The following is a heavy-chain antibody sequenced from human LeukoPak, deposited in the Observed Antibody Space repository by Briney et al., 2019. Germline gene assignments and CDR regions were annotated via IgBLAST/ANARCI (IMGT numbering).Heavy chain of an antibody. J-gene: IGHJ5*02. D-gene: IGHD2-2*01. Sequence: SETLSLTCAVYGGSFSGYYWSWIRQPPGKGLEWIGEINHSGSTNYNPSLKSRVTISVDTSKNQFSLKLSSVTAADTAVYYCASQVVPAAMSRSNWFDPWGQGTLVTVSS. CDR3: ASQVVPAAMSRSNWFDP. V-gene: IGHV4-34*01. CDR1: GGSFSGYY. CDR2: INHSGST.